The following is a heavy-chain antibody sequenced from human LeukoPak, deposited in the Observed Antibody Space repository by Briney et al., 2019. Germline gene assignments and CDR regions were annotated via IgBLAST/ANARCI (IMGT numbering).Heavy chain of an antibody. CDR2: IKQDVSEK. CDR1: GFTFSTYW. CDR3: ARGSFGVFDY. Sequence: GGSLRLSCAASGFTFSTYWMTWVRQAPGKGLEWVANIKQDVSEKYYVDSVKGRFTISRDNAKNSLYLQMNSLRVEDTAVYYCARGSFGVFDYWGQGILVTVSS. J-gene: IGHJ4*02. D-gene: IGHD3-10*01. V-gene: IGHV3-7*03.